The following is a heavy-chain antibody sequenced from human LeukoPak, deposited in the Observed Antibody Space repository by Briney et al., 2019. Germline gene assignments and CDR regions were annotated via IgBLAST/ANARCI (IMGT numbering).Heavy chain of an antibody. CDR3: ARSRDGYKWGRRRAFDI. Sequence: SETLSLTCTVSGGSISSGGYYWSWIRQPPGKGLEWIGYIYHSGSTYYNPSLKSRVTISVDRSKNQFSLKLSSVTAADTAVYYCARSRDGYKWGRRRAFDIWGQGTMVTVSS. J-gene: IGHJ3*02. CDR2: IYHSGST. CDR1: GGSISSGGYY. D-gene: IGHD5-24*01. V-gene: IGHV4-30-2*01.